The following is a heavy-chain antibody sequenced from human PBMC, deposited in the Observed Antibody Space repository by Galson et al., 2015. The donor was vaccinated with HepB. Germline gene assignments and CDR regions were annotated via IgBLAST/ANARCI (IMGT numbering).Heavy chain of an antibody. J-gene: IGHJ6*03. CDR1: GGTFSSYA. CDR2: IIPIFGTA. D-gene: IGHD1-14*01. V-gene: IGHV1-69*13. Sequence: SVKVSCKASGGTFSSYAISWVRQAPGQGLEWMGGIIPIFGTANYAQKFQGRVPITADESTSTAYMELSSLRSEDTAVYYCASPGHNHRGYYYYYMDVWGKGTTVTVSS. CDR3: ASPGHNHRGYYYYYMDV.